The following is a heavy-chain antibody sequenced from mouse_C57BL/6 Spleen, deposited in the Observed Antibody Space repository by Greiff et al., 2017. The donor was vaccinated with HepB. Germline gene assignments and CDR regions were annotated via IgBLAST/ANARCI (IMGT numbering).Heavy chain of an antibody. D-gene: IGHD2-5*01. J-gene: IGHJ3*01. CDR3: ARNPFYYSNYLFAY. CDR1: GFTFSDYG. Sequence: EVQLVESGGGLVKPGGSLKLSCAASGFTFSDYGMHWVRQAPEKGLEWVAYISSGSSTIYYADTVKGRFTISRDNAKNTLFLQMTSLRSEDTAMYYCARNPFYYSNYLFAYWGQGTLVTVSA. V-gene: IGHV5-17*01. CDR2: ISSGSSTI.